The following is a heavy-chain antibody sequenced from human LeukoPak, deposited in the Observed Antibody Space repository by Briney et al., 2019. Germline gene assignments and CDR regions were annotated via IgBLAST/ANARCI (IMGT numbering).Heavy chain of an antibody. CDR3: ARGRLGIGYYFDY. J-gene: IGHJ4*02. Sequence: GGSLRLFCAASGFTFSSYGMHWVRQAPGKGLEWVAVIWYDGSNKYYADSVKGRFTISRDNSKNTLYLQMNSLRAEDTAVYYCARGRLGIGYYFDYWGQGTLVTVSS. CDR1: GFTFSSYG. CDR2: IWYDGSNK. D-gene: IGHD7-27*01. V-gene: IGHV3-33*01.